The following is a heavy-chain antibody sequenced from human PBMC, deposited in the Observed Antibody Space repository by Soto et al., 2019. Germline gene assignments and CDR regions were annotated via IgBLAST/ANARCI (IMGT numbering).Heavy chain of an antibody. J-gene: IGHJ6*02. CDR1: GDSVTSGRYF. D-gene: IGHD1-26*01. Sequence: SETLSLTCSVSGDSVTSGRYFWSWIRQSPAKGLEWIGNIYYSGSTNYNPSLKSRVTFSLDTSKNVFSLNLRSVTAADTAVYFCARSIVGTTRYNHGTHVWGQGITVTVFS. CDR3: ARSIVGTTRYNHGTHV. V-gene: IGHV4-61*01. CDR2: IYYSGST.